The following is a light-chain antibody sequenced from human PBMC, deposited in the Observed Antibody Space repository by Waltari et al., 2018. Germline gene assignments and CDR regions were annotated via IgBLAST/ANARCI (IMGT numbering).Light chain of an antibody. V-gene: IGKV3-20*01. Sequence: EIVLTQSPGTLSLSPGERATLSCRASQYISSNYVAWYQQIPGQAPRLLIYGASNRATGIPDSFSGSGSGTDFTLTISRLEPEDFAVYYCQQYGSSVSITFGHGTRLDTK. CDR3: QQYGSSVSIT. CDR2: GAS. J-gene: IGKJ5*01. CDR1: QYISSNY.